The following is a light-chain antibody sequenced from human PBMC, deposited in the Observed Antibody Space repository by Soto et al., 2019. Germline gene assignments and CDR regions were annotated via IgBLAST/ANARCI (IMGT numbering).Light chain of an antibody. CDR3: QKYNSAPWT. J-gene: IGKJ1*01. Sequence: DIQLTQSPSSLSASVGDRVTITCRASQDISNYLAWYQQKPGQVPNLLMYGASALRSGVPSRFSGSGSGTDFTLTISSLQPEDVATYYCQKYNSAPWTFGQGTKVEIK. CDR1: QDISNY. CDR2: GAS. V-gene: IGKV1-27*01.